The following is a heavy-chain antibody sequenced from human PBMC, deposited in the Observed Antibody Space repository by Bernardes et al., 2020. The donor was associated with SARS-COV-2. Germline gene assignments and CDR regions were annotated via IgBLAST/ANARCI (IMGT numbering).Heavy chain of an antibody. V-gene: IGHV3-21*01. CDR1: GFTFSSYS. Sequence: GGSLRLSCAASGFTFSSYSMNWVRQAPGKGLEWVSSISPSSSYIYYADSMKGRFTISRDNAKNSLYLQMNSLRAEDTAVYYCARDGTVTVFDAFDIWGQGTMVTVSS. D-gene: IGHD4-17*01. CDR2: ISPSSSYI. CDR3: ARDGTVTVFDAFDI. J-gene: IGHJ3*02.